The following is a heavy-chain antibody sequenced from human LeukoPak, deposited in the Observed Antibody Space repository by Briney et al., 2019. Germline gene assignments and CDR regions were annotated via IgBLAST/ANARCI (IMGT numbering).Heavy chain of an antibody. CDR1: GFILSSYW. CDR2: MNGDGSST. D-gene: IGHD4-23*01. V-gene: IGHV3-74*01. J-gene: IGHJ3*02. CDR3: VTLTSAVAKHAFDI. Sequence: GGSLRLSCAASGFILSSYWMHWVRQAPGKGLEWVSRMNGDGSSTSSADSVKGRFSITRDIAKNTLYLQMNSLRVEDTAVYYCVTLTSAVAKHAFDIWGQGTLVTVSS.